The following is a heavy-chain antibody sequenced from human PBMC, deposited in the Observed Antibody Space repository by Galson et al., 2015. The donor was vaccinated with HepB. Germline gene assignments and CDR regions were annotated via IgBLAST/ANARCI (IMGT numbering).Heavy chain of an antibody. J-gene: IGHJ4*02. CDR3: ARDSCSSTSCYVPRWGLDY. D-gene: IGHD2-2*01. CDR2: IWYDGSNK. CDR1: GFTFSSYG. Sequence: SLRLSCAASGFTFSSYGMHWVRQAPGKGLEWVAVIWYDGSNKYYADSVKGRFTISRDNSKNTLYLQMNSLRAEDTAVYYCARDSCSSTSCYVPRWGLDYWGQGTLVTVSS. V-gene: IGHV3-33*01.